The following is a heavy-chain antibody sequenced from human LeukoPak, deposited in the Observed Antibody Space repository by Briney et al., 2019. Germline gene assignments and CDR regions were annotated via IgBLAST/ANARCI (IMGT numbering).Heavy chain of an antibody. D-gene: IGHD3-10*01. J-gene: IGHJ6*03. CDR3: ARDRELLWFGELSEYYYMDV. CDR1: GYSISSGYY. Sequence: SETLSLTCAVSGYSISSGYYWGWTRQPPGKGLEWIGSIYHSGSTYYNPSFKSRVTISVDTSKNQFSLKLSSVTAADTAVYYCARDRELLWFGELSEYYYMDVWGKGTTVTVSS. V-gene: IGHV4-38-2*02. CDR2: IYHSGST.